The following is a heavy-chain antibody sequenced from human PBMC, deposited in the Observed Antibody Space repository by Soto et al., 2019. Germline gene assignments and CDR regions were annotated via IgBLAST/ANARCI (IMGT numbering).Heavy chain of an antibody. V-gene: IGHV4-34*01. CDR1: DASFGGYY. CDR2: INHTGTS. CDR3: AKGRRRRFRWFET. J-gene: IGHJ5*02. D-gene: IGHD6-6*01. Sequence: QVQLQPWGAGLLKPSETLSLSCAISDASFGGYYWTWLRQAPGKGLEWIGEINHTGTSTYNPSLKSRVNMAIVTSKKHFSLNMTSVTAADTAVYYCAKGRRRRFRWFETWGQGTRGTVSS.